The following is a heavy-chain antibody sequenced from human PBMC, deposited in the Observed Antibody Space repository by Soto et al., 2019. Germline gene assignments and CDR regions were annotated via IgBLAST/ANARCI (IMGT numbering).Heavy chain of an antibody. CDR3: ARVDLDYYDSSGYHEYFQH. D-gene: IGHD3-22*01. V-gene: IGHV4-59*01. CDR1: GGSISRCD. CDR2: IYYSGST. Sequence: SETLSLTCTVSGGSISRCDWSWIRQPPGKGLEWIGYIYYSGSTNYNPSLKSRVTISVDTSKNQFSLKLSSVTAADTAVYYCARVDLDYYDSSGYHEYFQHWGQGTLVTVS. J-gene: IGHJ1*01.